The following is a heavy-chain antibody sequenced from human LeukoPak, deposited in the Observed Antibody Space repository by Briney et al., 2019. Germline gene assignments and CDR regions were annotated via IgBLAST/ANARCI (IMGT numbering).Heavy chain of an antibody. D-gene: IGHD2-2*01. CDR2: IYPGDSDT. Sequence: GESLKISCKGSGYSFTSYWIGWVRQMPGKGLEWMGIIYPGDSDTRYSPSFQGQVTISADKSISTAYLQWSSLKASDTAMYYCARRFHCSSTGCYRAFDIWGQGTMVTVSS. CDR3: ARRFHCSSTGCYRAFDI. J-gene: IGHJ3*02. V-gene: IGHV5-51*01. CDR1: GYSFTSYW.